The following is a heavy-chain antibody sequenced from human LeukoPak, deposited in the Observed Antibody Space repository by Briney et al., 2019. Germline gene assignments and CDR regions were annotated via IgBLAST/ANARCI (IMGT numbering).Heavy chain of an antibody. J-gene: IGHJ4*02. CDR1: GFTFSNYA. Sequence: GGSLRLSCAASGFTFSNYAMSWVRQAPGKGLEWVSSIDASGGATYYADSVKGRFTISRDNSKNTFYLQMNSLRAEDTAVYYCARDSAEWGQGTLVTVSS. CDR2: IDASGGAT. CDR3: ARDSAE. V-gene: IGHV3-23*01.